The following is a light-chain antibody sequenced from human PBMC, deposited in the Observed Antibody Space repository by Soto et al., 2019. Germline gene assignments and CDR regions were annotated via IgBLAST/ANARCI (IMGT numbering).Light chain of an antibody. CDR1: SSNIGAGYD. Sequence: QSVLTQPPSVSGAPGQRVTISCTGSSSNIGAGYDVHWYQRLPGTAPKVLIYNNNNRPSGVPDRFSGSKSGTSASLAITGLQAEDVADYYCQSYGSSLSGSYVFGTGTKLTVL. J-gene: IGLJ1*01. CDR3: QSYGSSLSGSYV. V-gene: IGLV1-40*01. CDR2: NNN.